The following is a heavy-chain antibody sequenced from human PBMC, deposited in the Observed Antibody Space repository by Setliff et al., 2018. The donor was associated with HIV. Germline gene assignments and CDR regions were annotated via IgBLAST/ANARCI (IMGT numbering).Heavy chain of an antibody. J-gene: IGHJ6*02. V-gene: IGHV4-61*02. CDR3: AREDYYYYGMDV. CDR2: IYTSGST. Sequence: LSETLSLTCTVSGGSISSGSYYWNWIRQPAGKGLEWIGRIYTSGSTNYNPSLKGRVTISVDTSKNQFSLKLSSVTAADTAVYYCAREDYYYYGMDVWGQGTTVTVSS. CDR1: GGSISSGSYY.